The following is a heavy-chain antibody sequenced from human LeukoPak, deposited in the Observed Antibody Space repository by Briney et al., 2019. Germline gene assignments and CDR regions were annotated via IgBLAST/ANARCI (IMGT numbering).Heavy chain of an antibody. CDR1: GYTFTSYG. Sequence: GASVKVSCKASGYTFTSYGISWVRQAPGQRLEWMGWISAYNGNTNYAQKLQGRVTMTTDTSTSTAYMELRSLRSDDTAVYYCARITMVRGVMGNWFDPWGQGTLVTVSS. CDR2: ISAYNGNT. J-gene: IGHJ5*02. CDR3: ARITMVRGVMGNWFDP. D-gene: IGHD3-10*01. V-gene: IGHV1-18*01.